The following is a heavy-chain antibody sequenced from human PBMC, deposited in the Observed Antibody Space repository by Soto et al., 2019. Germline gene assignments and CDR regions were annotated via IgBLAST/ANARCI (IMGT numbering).Heavy chain of an antibody. CDR1: GGSISSSSYY. CDR3: LALGVVVVAATGDY. Sequence: QLQLQESGPGLVKPSETLSLTCTVSGGSISSSSYYWGWIRQPPGKGLEWIGSIYYSGSTYYNPSLKSRVTISVDTSKNQFSLKLSSVTAADTAVYYCLALGVVVVAATGDYWGQGTLVTVSS. D-gene: IGHD2-15*01. J-gene: IGHJ4*02. V-gene: IGHV4-39*01. CDR2: IYYSGST.